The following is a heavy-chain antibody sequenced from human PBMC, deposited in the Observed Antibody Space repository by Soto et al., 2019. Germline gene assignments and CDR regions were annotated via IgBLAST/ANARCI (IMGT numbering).Heavy chain of an antibody. CDR1: GFTFSSYS. CDR3: ARYPNSGWYHDRADAFDI. Sequence: GGSLRLSCAASGFTFSSYSMNWVRKAPGKGLEWVSSISSSSSYIYYADSVKGRFTISRDNAKNSLYLQMNSLRAEDTAVYYCARYPNSGWYHDRADAFDIRGQGTMVTVSS. J-gene: IGHJ3*02. CDR2: ISSSSSYI. V-gene: IGHV3-21*01. D-gene: IGHD6-19*01.